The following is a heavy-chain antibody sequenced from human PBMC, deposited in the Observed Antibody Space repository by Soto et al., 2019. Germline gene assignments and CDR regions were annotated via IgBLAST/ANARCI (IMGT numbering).Heavy chain of an antibody. D-gene: IGHD3-22*01. CDR2: IFYSGST. V-gene: IGHV4-31*03. CDR3: ARTSYDSSGTAADP. J-gene: IGHJ5*02. CDR1: GGSISSGNYY. Sequence: QVQLQESGPGLVKPSQTLSLTCTVSGGSISSGNYYWSWIRQHPGKGLEWIGYIFYSGSTYYNPSLKSRVTISVVTSKNQFSLKLSSVTAADTAVYYCARTSYDSSGTAADPWGQGTLVTVSS.